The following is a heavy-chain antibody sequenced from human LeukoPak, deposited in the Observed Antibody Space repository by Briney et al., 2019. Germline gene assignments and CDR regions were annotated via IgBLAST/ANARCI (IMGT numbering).Heavy chain of an antibody. V-gene: IGHV3-30*02. Sequence: GGSLRLSCAASGFTFSSYGMHCVPQAPGKGLEWVAFIRYDGSNKYYADSVKGRFTISRDNSKNTLYLQMNSLRAEDTAVYYCAKGRGYSYGLPFLYWGQGTLVTVSS. CDR3: AKGRGYSYGLPFLY. CDR1: GFTFSSYG. D-gene: IGHD5-18*01. J-gene: IGHJ4*02. CDR2: IRYDGSNK.